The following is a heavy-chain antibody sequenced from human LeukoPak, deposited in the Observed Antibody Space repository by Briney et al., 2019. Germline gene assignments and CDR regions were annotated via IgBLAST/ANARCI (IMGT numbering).Heavy chain of an antibody. Sequence: GESLKISCKGSGYNFISYWIGWVRQMPGKGLEWMGVIYHGDSDTRYSPSFQGQVTLPADKSIRTAYLQWSSLKASDTAMYYCARANILGATSPFDYWGQGTLVTVSS. CDR3: ARANILGATSPFDY. V-gene: IGHV5-51*01. CDR1: GYNFISYW. CDR2: IYHGDSDT. D-gene: IGHD1-26*01. J-gene: IGHJ4*02.